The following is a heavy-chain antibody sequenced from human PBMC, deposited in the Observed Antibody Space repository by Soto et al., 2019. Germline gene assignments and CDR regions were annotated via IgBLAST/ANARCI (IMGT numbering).Heavy chain of an antibody. V-gene: IGHV3-23*01. CDR2: FSSGGGGT. D-gene: IGHD2-15*01. CDR3: TKANRYCSGANCFTFDY. CDR1: GFTFSNYA. Sequence: GGSLRLSCTASGFTFSNYAMSRVRQAPGKGLEWVSTFSSGGGGTYYADSVKGRFTISRDNSKNTLSLQMNSLRAEDTAVYYCTKANRYCSGANCFTFDYWGLGTLVTVSS. J-gene: IGHJ4*02.